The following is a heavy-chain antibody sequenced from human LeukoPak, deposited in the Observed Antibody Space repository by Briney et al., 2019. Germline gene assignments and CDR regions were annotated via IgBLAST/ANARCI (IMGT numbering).Heavy chain of an antibody. CDR2: ISGSGGST. J-gene: IGHJ5*02. CDR3: AKVLYYDFWSGSVGFDP. D-gene: IGHD3-3*01. CDR1: GFTFSSYA. Sequence: GGSLRLSCAASGFTFSSYAMSWVRQAPGKGLEWVSAISGSGGSTYYADSVKGRFTISRDNSKNTLYLQMSSLRAEDTAVYYCAKVLYYDFWSGSVGFDPWGQGTLVTVSS. V-gene: IGHV3-23*01.